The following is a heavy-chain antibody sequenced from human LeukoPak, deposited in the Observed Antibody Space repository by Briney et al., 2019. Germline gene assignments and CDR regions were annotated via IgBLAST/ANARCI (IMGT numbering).Heavy chain of an antibody. J-gene: IGHJ4*02. CDR1: GFTSTNYA. CDR3: ATAYSDWTLFDH. D-gene: IGHD4-11*01. CDR2: ISGSGDSP. Sequence: PGGSLRLPCAASGFTSTNYAMSWVRQAPGKGLEWVSGISGSGDSPSYADSVKGRFTISRDNSKNTLYLQMNSLRAEDTAIYYCATAYSDWTLFDHWGQGTLVTVSS. V-gene: IGHV3-23*01.